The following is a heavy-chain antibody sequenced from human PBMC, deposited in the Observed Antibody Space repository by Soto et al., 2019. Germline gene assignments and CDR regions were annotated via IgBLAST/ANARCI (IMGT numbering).Heavy chain of an antibody. Sequence: PSETLSLTSPVSGGSSTSYYWNWIRQPPGKGLEWIGYIYYSGSTNYNPSLKSRVTISVDTSKNQFSLKLSSVTAADTAVYYCARDIGGYYDSSSYANWGQGTLVTVSS. D-gene: IGHD3-22*01. CDR1: GGSSTSYY. V-gene: IGHV4-59*01. CDR3: ARDIGGYYDSSSYAN. CDR2: IYYSGST. J-gene: IGHJ4*02.